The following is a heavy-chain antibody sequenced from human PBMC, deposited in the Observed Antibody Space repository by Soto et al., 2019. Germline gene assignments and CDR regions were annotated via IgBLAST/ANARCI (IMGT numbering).Heavy chain of an antibody. CDR2: FTYVGSG. CDR3: ARGNLVYDS. J-gene: IGHJ4*02. D-gene: IGHD3-9*01. V-gene: IGHV4-59*01. Sequence: WTWLRQSPGKGLELIGYFTYVGSGPYYNPSLKGRVTISPDTSKNQFSLELRSVTAADTAIYYCARGNLVYDSWGQGALVTVSS.